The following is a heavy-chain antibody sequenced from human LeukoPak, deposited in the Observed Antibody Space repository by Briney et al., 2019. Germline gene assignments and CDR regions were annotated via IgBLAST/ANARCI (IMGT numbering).Heavy chain of an antibody. V-gene: IGHV3-64D*06. Sequence: GGSLRLSCSASGFTFSTYPMYWVRQAPGRGLEYVSSISSDGDSTYYADSVKGRFTISRDNSKNTLYLQTSSLRAEDTAVYYCVKRTSDYYYYDYWGRGTLVTVSS. D-gene: IGHD3-3*01. CDR2: ISSDGDST. CDR1: GFTFSTYP. CDR3: VKRTSDYYYYDY. J-gene: IGHJ4*02.